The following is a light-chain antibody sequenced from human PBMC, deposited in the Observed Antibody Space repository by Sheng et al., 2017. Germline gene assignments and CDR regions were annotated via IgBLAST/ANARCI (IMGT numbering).Light chain of an antibody. V-gene: IGKV3-15*01. J-gene: IGKJ4*01. CDR2: GAS. CDR3: QQYNHWPLT. CDR1: QNIDTH. Sequence: ETVLTQSPATLSVSLGERVTLSCRASQNIDTHLAWYHQQPGQAPRVLIYGASTRATGIPDRFSGSGSETEFTLTITSLQSEDFAFYYCQQYNHWPLTFGEGPTVGDQT.